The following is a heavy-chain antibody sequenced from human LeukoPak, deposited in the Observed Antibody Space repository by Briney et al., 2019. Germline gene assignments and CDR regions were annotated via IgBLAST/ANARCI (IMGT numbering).Heavy chain of an antibody. D-gene: IGHD5-12*01. CDR3: ARGPSVAAHLDY. Sequence: KPSETLSLTCTVSGGSISSYYWSWIRQPPGKGLEWIGCIYYSGSTIYNPSLKSRVTISVDTSKNQFSLKLSSVTAADTAVYYCARGPSVAAHLDYWGQGTLVTVSS. CDR2: IYYSGST. J-gene: IGHJ4*02. V-gene: IGHV4-59*12. CDR1: GGSISSYY.